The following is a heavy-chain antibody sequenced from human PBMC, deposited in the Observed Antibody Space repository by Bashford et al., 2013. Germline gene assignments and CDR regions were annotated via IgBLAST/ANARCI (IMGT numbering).Heavy chain of an antibody. Sequence: ASVKVSCKASGYTFTSYGISWVRQAPGQGLEWMGWISAYNGNTNYAQKLQGRVTMTTDTSTSTAYMELRSLRSDDTAVYYCARVSAERAYYDFWSGYLYYFDYWGQEPWSPSPQ. D-gene: IGHD3-3*01. CDR2: ISAYNGNT. CDR3: ARVSAERAYYDFWSGYLYYFDY. J-gene: IGHJ4*01. V-gene: IGHV1-18*01. CDR1: GYTFTSYG.